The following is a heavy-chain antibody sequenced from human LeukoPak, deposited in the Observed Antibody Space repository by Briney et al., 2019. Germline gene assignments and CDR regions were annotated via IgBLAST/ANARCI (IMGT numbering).Heavy chain of an antibody. CDR3: ARVRTAAPTYYYYMDV. CDR1: GGSISSDNYY. D-gene: IGHD2-2*01. CDR2: IYYSGST. J-gene: IGHJ6*03. Sequence: SQTLSLTCTVSGGSISSDNYYWSWIRQPPGKGLEWIGYIYYSGSTYYNPSLKSRVTISVDTSKTQFSLKLSSVTAADAAVYYCARVRTAAPTYYYYMDVWGKGTTVAVSS. V-gene: IGHV4-30-4*08.